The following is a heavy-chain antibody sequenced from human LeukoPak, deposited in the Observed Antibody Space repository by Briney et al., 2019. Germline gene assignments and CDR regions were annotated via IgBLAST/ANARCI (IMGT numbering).Heavy chain of an antibody. D-gene: IGHD2-15*01. J-gene: IGHJ6*03. CDR1: GFTFSSYG. CDR2: ISGSGGST. V-gene: IGHV3-23*01. Sequence: PGGSLRLSCAASGFTFSSYGMSWVRQAPGKGLEWVSAISGSGGSTYYADSVKGRFTISRDNSKNTLYLQMNGLRAEDTAIYYCAKNGDRGAYCTGGTCYPYFYYYMDVWGKGTTVTI. CDR3: AKNGDRGAYCTGGTCYPYFYYYMDV.